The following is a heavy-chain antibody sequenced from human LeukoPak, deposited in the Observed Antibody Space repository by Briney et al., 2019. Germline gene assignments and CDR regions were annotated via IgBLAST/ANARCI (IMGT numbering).Heavy chain of an antibody. CDR1: GFIFSTYW. V-gene: IGHV3-7*03. CDR2: IKYDGNEK. CDR3: ALAGSGTVVVPAARPLDY. D-gene: IGHD2-2*01. J-gene: IGHJ4*02. Sequence: SGGSLRLSCAASGFIFSTYWMTWVRQAPGKGLEWVATIKYDGNEKYYVDSVRGRFTISRDNARNSLYLQMNSLRAEDTAVYYCALAGSGTVVVPAARPLDYWGQGTLVTVSS.